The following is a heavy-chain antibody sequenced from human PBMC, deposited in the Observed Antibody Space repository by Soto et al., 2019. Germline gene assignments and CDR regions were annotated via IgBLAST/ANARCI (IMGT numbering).Heavy chain of an antibody. Sequence: QVQLVQSGAEVEKPVASVKVSCKASGYTFTSYGISWVRQAPGQGLEWMGWISAYNGNTNYAQKLQGRVTMTTDTSTNTAYMELRSLRSDDTAVYYCATGWFGEFVYYFDYWGQGTLVTVSS. J-gene: IGHJ4*02. CDR2: ISAYNGNT. V-gene: IGHV1-18*01. CDR1: GYTFTSYG. CDR3: ATGWFGEFVYYFDY. D-gene: IGHD3-10*01.